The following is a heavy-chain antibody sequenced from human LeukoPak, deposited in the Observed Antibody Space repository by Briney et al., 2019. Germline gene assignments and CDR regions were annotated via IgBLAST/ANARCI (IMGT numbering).Heavy chain of an antibody. J-gene: IGHJ4*02. D-gene: IGHD6-13*01. V-gene: IGHV3-7*05. CDR1: GFIFSTYW. CDR3: ARRGTSSSWAHFDY. Sequence: GGSLRLSCAASGFIFSTYWLTWVRQAPGKGLEWVANINQDGSEIYYVDSVQGRFTISRDNAKNSLYLQMNSLGAEDTAVYYCARRGTSSSWAHFDYWGQGTLVTVSS. CDR2: INQDGSEI.